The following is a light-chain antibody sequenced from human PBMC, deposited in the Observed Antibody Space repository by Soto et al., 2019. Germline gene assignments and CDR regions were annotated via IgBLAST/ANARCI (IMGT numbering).Light chain of an antibody. V-gene: IGKV1-27*01. CDR3: QKYSSGST. CDR2: AAS. J-gene: IGKJ4*01. CDR1: QDISNN. Sequence: DIQMTQSPSSLSASVGDRVSITCRASQDISNNLAWYQQKPGKVPKLLIYAASTLQSGVPSRFSGSGSGTDFTITISSLQPEDVATYYRQKYSSGSTFGGGTKVEIK.